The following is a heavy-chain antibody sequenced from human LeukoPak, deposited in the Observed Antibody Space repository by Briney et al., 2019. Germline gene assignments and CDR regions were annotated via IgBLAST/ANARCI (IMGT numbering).Heavy chain of an antibody. CDR2: ICYSGST. CDR3: ARDVLSGFDY. J-gene: IGHJ4*02. Sequence: PSETLSLTCTVSGGSISSYYWSWIRQPPGKGLEWIGYICYSGSTNYNPSLKSRVTISVDTSKNQFSLKLSSVTAADTAVYYCARDVLSGFDYWGQGTLVTVSS. V-gene: IGHV4-59*01. CDR1: GGSISSYY. D-gene: IGHD3-16*01.